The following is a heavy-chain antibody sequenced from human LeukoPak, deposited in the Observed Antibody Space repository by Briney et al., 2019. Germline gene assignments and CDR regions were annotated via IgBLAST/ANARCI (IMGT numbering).Heavy chain of an antibody. CDR1: GYTFTSYG. CDR2: ISAYHGNT. CDR3: ARQAVRGVITYYYYYGMDV. Sequence: ASVKVSCKASGYTFTSYGISWVRQAPGQGLEWMGWISAYHGNTNYAQKLQGRVTMTTDTSTSTAYMELRSLRSDDTAVYYCARQAVRGVITYYYYYGMDVWGQGTTVTVSS. J-gene: IGHJ6*02. V-gene: IGHV1-18*01. D-gene: IGHD3-10*01.